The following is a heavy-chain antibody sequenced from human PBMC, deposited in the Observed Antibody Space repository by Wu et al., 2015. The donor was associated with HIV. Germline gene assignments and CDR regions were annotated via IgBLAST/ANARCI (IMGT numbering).Heavy chain of an antibody. CDR3: ARGLLVVPPVMSTQNKDYYYYMDV. V-gene: IGHV1-69-2*01. D-gene: IGHD2-2*01. J-gene: IGHJ6*03. Sequence: EVHLVQSGAEVKRPGTTVKISCKVSGYTFSDYYIHWVQQAPGGGLEWMGLVDPEDGETIYAERFQGRVTITADTSVDTAYMELSSLRYEDTAVYYCARGLLVVPPVMSTQNKDYYYYMDVWGKGT. CDR1: GYTFSDYY. CDR2: VDPEDGET.